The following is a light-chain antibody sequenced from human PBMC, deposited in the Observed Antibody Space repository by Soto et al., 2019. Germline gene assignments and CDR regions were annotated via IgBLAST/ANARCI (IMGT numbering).Light chain of an antibody. J-gene: IGKJ5*01. CDR3: QQRYSTPIS. CDR2: AAS. CDR1: QSISSY. Sequence: EIQITHSPSSMSAFVGDRLTLTCLASQSISSYLNWYQQKPGKAPKLLIYAASSLQSGVPSRFSGSGSGTDFTLTISSLQPEDCATDYCQQRYSTPISFGQGTRLEIK. V-gene: IGKV1-39*01.